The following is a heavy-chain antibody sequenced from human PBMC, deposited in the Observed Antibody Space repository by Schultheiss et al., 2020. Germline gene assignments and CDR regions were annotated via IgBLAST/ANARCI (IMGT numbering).Heavy chain of an antibody. J-gene: IGHJ4*02. V-gene: IGHV3-30*07. CDR2: ISYDGSNK. Sequence: GGSLRLSCAASGFTFSDYYMSWIRQAPGKGLEWVAVISYDGSNKYYADSVKGRFTISRDNSKNTLYLQMNSLRAEDTAVYYCARVAVAANEGFDYWGQGALVTVSS. CDR3: ARVAVAANEGFDY. D-gene: IGHD6-19*01. CDR1: GFTFSDYY.